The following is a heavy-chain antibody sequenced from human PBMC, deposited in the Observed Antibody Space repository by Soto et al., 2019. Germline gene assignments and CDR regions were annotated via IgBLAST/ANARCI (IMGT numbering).Heavy chain of an antibody. Sequence: QVQLVESGGGLVKPGGSLRLSCAASGFTFSDYYMSWIRQAPGKGLEWGSYISSSGSYTNYADSVKGRFTISRDNAKSSLYLQMNSLRAEDTAVYYCARGAQESSGYYFDYWGQGTLVTVSS. J-gene: IGHJ4*02. CDR1: GFTFSDYY. CDR3: ARGAQESSGYYFDY. V-gene: IGHV3-11*06. CDR2: ISSSGSYT. D-gene: IGHD3-10*01.